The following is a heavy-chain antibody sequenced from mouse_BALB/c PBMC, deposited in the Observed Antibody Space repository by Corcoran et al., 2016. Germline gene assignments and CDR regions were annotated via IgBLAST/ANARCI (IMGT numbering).Heavy chain of an antibody. CDR2: IYWDDDK. CDR3: ARRAYYDHSAGSFYYAMDY. Sequence: QVTLKESGPGILQPSQTLSLTCSFSGFSLSTSGMGVSWIRQPSGKGLEWLAHIYWDDDKRYNPSLKSRLTISKDTSSNQVFLKSTSVDTADTATYYCARRAYYDHSAGSFYYAMDYWGQGTSVTVSS. CDR1: GFSLSTSGMG. D-gene: IGHD2-10*01. J-gene: IGHJ4*01. V-gene: IGHV8-12*01.